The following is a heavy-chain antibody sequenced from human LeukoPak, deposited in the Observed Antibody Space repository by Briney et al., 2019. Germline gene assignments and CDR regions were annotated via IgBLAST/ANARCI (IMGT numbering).Heavy chain of an antibody. CDR3: AIAPGCYYYY. J-gene: IGHJ4*02. Sequence: PGGSLRLSCAASGFTFNSYAMSWVRQAPGKGLEWVSAINGSGGGTDYADSVKGRFTISRDNSKNTLYLQMNSLRAEDTAFYYCAIAPGCYYYYWGQGTLVTVSS. V-gene: IGHV3-23*01. D-gene: IGHD3-22*01. CDR2: INGSGGGT. CDR1: GFTFNSYA.